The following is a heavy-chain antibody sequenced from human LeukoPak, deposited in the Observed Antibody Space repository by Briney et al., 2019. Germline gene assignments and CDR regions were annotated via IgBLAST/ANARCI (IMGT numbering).Heavy chain of an antibody. CDR1: GFTFSDYA. V-gene: IGHV3-23*01. CDR3: AKDYHYDGSGRGGLSLFDS. D-gene: IGHD3-22*01. Sequence: GGSLRLSCVASGFTFSDYAMSWVRQAPGQGLEWVAAVSGGGIRVFYSDAVKGRFIISRDNSKNTVYLQMNSLRAEDTAVHFCAKDYHYDGSGRGGLSLFDSWGQGTLVTVSS. CDR2: VSGGGIRV. J-gene: IGHJ4*02.